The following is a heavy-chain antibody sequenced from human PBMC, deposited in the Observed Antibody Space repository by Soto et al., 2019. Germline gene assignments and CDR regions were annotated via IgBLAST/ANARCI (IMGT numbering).Heavy chain of an antibody. D-gene: IGHD3-16*01. CDR1: GYTFTSYG. V-gene: IGHV1-18*01. J-gene: IGHJ6*02. Sequence: QVRLVQSGAEVKKPGASVKVSCKASGYTFTSYGITWVRQAPGQGLEWMGWISAHNGNTDYAQKLQGRLIVTRDTSTSTAYMELRILRSDDTAVYYCARMGDVPYYYYGMDVCGQGTTVIVSS. CDR3: ARMGDVPYYYYGMDV. CDR2: ISAHNGNT.